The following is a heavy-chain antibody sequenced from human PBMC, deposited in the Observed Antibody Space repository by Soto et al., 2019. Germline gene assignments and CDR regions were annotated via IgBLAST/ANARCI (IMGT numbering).Heavy chain of an antibody. CDR1: GGSFSGYY. J-gene: IGHJ5*02. CDR3: AKMTTVTIRGRGGNWFDP. CDR2: INHSGST. Sequence: PSETLSLTCAVYGGSFSGYYWSWIRQPPGKGLEWIGEINHSGSTNYNPSLKSRVTISVDTSKNQFSLKLSSVTAADTAVYYCAKMTTVTIRGRGGNWFDPWGQGTLVTVS. D-gene: IGHD4-17*01. V-gene: IGHV4-34*01.